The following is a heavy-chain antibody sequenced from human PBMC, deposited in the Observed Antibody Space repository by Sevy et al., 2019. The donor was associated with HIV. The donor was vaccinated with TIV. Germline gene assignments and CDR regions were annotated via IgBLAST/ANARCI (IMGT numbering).Heavy chain of an antibody. Sequence: GGSLRLSCAASGFTFSSHAMHWVRQAPGKGLDWVAFISSKGNSQYSPDSVKGRFTISRDNSKNSLYLQMDSLRVEDTAVYYCARDLISGSYSQSLDYWGQGTLVTVSS. CDR1: GFTFSSHA. D-gene: IGHD1-26*01. J-gene: IGHJ4*02. CDR3: ARDLISGSYSQSLDY. V-gene: IGHV3-30*04. CDR2: ISSKGNSQ.